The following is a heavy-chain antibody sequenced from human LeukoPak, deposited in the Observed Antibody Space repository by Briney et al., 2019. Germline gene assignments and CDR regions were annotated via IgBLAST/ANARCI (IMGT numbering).Heavy chain of an antibody. V-gene: IGHV3-33*01. Sequence: GGSLRLSCAASGFTFSNYGMHWVRQAPGKGLEWVAVVFYDGSNKHYADFVKGRFTISRDNSKNTLYLQMDNLRAEDTAVYYCARDQAYYFSFADYWGQGNLVTVSS. CDR2: VFYDGSNK. J-gene: IGHJ4*02. CDR3: ARDQAYYFSFADY. D-gene: IGHD2/OR15-2a*01. CDR1: GFTFSNYG.